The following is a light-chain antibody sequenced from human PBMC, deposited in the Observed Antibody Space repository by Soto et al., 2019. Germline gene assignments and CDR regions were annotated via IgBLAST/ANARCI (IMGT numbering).Light chain of an antibody. CDR3: SSYTSSSTLWV. CDR2: SNN. Sequence: QSVLTQPPSASGTPGQRVTISCSGSSSNIGSNTVNWYQQLPGTAPKLLIHSNNQWPSGVPDRFSGSKSGNTASLTISGLQAEDEADYYCSSYTSSSTLWVFGGGTKLTVL. J-gene: IGLJ3*02. V-gene: IGLV1-44*01. CDR1: SSNIGSNT.